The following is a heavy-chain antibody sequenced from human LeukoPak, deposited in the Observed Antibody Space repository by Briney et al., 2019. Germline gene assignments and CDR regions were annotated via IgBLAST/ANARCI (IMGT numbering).Heavy chain of an antibody. J-gene: IGHJ4*02. V-gene: IGHV4-34*01. CDR2: INHSGST. D-gene: IGHD6-13*01. CDR3: ARVGIAAAYFDY. Sequence: SETLSLTCAVYGGSFSGYYWSWIRQPPGKGLEWIGEINHSGSTNYNPSLKSRVTISVDTSKNQFSLKLSSVTAADTAVYYCARVGIAAAYFDYWGLGTLVTVSS. CDR1: GGSFSGYY.